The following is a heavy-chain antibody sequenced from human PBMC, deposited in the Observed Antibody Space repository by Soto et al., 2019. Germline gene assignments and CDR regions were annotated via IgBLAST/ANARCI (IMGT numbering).Heavy chain of an antibody. V-gene: IGHV3-49*04. CDR1: GFTFGDYA. CDR3: TTSAYDFWSGYYSRPDYYYGMDV. CDR2: IRSKAYGGTT. J-gene: IGHJ6*02. Sequence: LRLSCTASGFTFGDYAMSWVRQAPGKGLEWVGLIRSKAYGGTTEYAASVKGRFTISRDDSKSIAYLQMNSLKTEDTAVYYCTTSAYDFWSGYYSRPDYYYGMDVWGQGTTVTVSS. D-gene: IGHD3-3*01.